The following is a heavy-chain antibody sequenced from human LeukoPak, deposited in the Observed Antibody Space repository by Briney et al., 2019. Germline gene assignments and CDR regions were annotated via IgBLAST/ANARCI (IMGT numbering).Heavy chain of an antibody. CDR1: GFTFSSYW. CDR3: ARGQAGYNPAFDY. J-gene: IGHJ4*02. V-gene: IGHV3-74*01. Sequence: GGSLRLSCAASGFTFSSYWMHWVRRAPGKGLVWVSRINSDGSSTSYADSVKGRFTISRDNAKNTLYLQMNSLRAEDTAVYYCARGQAGYNPAFDYWGQGTLVTVSS. CDR2: INSDGSST. D-gene: IGHD5-24*01.